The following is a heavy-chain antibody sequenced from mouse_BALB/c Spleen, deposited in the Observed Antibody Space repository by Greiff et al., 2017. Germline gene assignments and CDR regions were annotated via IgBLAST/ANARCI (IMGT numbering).Heavy chain of an antibody. CDR2: INPYNDGT. V-gene: IGHV1-14*01. CDR3: AREEPGAWFAY. CDR1: GYTFTSYV. J-gene: IGHJ3*01. Sequence: EVKLQESGPELVKPGASVKMSCKASGYTFTSYVMHWVKQKPGQGLEWIGYINPYNDGTKYNEKFKGKATLTSDKSSSTAYMELSSLTSEDSAVYYCAREEPGAWFAYWGQGTLVTVSA.